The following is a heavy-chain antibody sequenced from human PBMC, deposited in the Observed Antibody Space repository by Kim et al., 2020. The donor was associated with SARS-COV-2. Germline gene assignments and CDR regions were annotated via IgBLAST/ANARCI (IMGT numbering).Heavy chain of an antibody. V-gene: IGHV3-49*03. CDR2: IRSKAYGGTS. J-gene: IGHJ6*01. CDR1: GFTFGDYA. D-gene: IGHD5-18*01. Sequence: GGSLRLSCTASGFTFGDYAMSWFRQAPGKGLEWVGFIRSKAYGGTSAYAAYVKGSFTISRDEYTRNAQLHMHRLKNEDTDVYYCTRGGYSYGSLYG. CDR3: TRGGYSYGSLYG.